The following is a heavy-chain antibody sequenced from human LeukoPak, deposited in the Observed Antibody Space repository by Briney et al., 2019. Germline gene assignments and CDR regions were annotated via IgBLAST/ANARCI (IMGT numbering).Heavy chain of an antibody. J-gene: IGHJ6*02. CDR1: GYTFTSYA. D-gene: IGHD3-3*01. V-gene: IGHV7-4-1*02. Sequence: GASVKVSCKASGYTFTSYAMNWVRQAPGQGLEWMGSINTNTGNPTYAQGFTGRFVFSLDTSVSTAYLQISSLKAEDTAVYYCARDGTRKYYDFWSGYNYYYYGMDVWGQGTTVTVSS. CDR2: INTNTGNP. CDR3: ARDGTRKYYDFWSGYNYYYYGMDV.